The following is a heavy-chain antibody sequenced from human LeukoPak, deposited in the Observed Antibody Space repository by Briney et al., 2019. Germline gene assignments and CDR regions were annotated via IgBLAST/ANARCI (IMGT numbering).Heavy chain of an antibody. V-gene: IGHV1-69*13. CDR3: ARDRDPGDYDFWSGYSH. J-gene: IGHJ4*02. Sequence: ASVKVSCKASGGTFSNYAISWVRQAPGQGLEWMGGIIPIFGTANYAQKFQGRVTITADESTSTAYMELSSLRSEDTAVYYCARDRDPGDYDFWSGYSHWGQGTLVTVSS. CDR1: GGTFSNYA. CDR2: IIPIFGTA. D-gene: IGHD3-3*01.